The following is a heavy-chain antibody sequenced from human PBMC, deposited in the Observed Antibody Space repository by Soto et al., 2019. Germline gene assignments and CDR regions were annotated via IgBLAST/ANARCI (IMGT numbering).Heavy chain of an antibody. V-gene: IGHV3-23*01. Sequence: EVVLLESGGGLVQPGGSLRLSCEVSGFAFSFYSMSWVRQAPGKGLEWVASISGNGGTTYYAASGKGRFTFSRDNSKNTLYLQINNLRGEDTAVYYCAKERGGFTNGWEFFDSWGQGTLVTVSS. CDR3: AKERGGFTNGWEFFDS. CDR2: ISGNGGTT. J-gene: IGHJ4*02. D-gene: IGHD3-10*01. CDR1: GFAFSFYS.